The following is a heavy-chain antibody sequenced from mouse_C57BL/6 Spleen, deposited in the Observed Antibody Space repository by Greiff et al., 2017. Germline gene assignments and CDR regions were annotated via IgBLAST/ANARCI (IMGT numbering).Heavy chain of an antibody. D-gene: IGHD1-1*01. CDR2: IDPENGDT. CDR1: GFNIKDDY. V-gene: IGHV14-4*01. J-gene: IGHJ4*01. Sequence: VQLQQSGAELVRPGASVKLSCTASGFNIKDDYMHWVKQRPEQGLEWIGWIDPENGDTEYASKFQGKATITADTSSNTAYLQLSSRTSEDTAVYYCTTSVITTVVGYYYAMDYWGQGTSVTVSS. CDR3: TTSVITTVVGYYYAMDY.